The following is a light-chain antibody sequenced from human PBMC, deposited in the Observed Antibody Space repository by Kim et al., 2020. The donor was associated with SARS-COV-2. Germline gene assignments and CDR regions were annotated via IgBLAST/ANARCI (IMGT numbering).Light chain of an antibody. CDR3: LQYSRLPFT. CDR1: QSLRSSY. Sequence: EIVLTQSPGTLSLSPGERATLSCRASQSLRSSYLAWYQQKPGQAPRLLFYTASSRATGIPDRFSGSGSGTDFTLTISRLEPEDFAVFYCLQYSRLPFTFGPRTPVDI. V-gene: IGKV3-20*01. J-gene: IGKJ3*01. CDR2: TAS.